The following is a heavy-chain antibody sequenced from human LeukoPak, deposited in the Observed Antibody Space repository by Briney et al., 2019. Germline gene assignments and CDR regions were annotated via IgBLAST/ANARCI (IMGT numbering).Heavy chain of an antibody. CDR2: ISGSGGST. D-gene: IGHD3/OR15-3a*01. CDR1: GFTFSSYA. V-gene: IGHV3-23*01. Sequence: GGSLRLSCAASGFTFSSYAMSWVRQAPGKGLEWVSDISGSGGSTFYADSVKGRFTISRDNSKNTLYLQMNGLRVEDTAVYYCVREGPRGLAFDIWGQGTMVTVSS. J-gene: IGHJ3*02. CDR3: VREGPRGLAFDI.